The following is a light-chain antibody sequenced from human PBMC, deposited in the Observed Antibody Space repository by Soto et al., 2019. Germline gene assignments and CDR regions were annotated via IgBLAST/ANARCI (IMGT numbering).Light chain of an antibody. CDR2: EAS. V-gene: IGKV3-11*02. Sequence: EIVLTQSPGTLSLSPGERATLSCRASSSVSTYLAWYQQKPGQAPRLLIYEASNRATGIPARFSGSGSGRDFTLNISSLEPEDFAVYYCQQHRNWPWTFGQGTKVEIK. CDR3: QQHRNWPWT. CDR1: SSVSTY. J-gene: IGKJ1*01.